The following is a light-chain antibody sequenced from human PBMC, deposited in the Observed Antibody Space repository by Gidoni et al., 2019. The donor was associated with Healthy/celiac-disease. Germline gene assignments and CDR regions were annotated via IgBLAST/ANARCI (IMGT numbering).Light chain of an antibody. CDR1: QSVLYSSNNKNY. CDR3: QQYYSTPCT. J-gene: IGKJ5*01. V-gene: IGKV4-1*01. CDR2: WAS. Sequence: DIVMTQSPDSLAVSRGERDTINCKSSQSVLYSSNNKNYLAWSQQKPGQPPKLLIYWASTRESGVPDRFSGSGSGTDFTLTISSLQAEDVAVYYCQQYYSTPCTFGQXTRLEIK.